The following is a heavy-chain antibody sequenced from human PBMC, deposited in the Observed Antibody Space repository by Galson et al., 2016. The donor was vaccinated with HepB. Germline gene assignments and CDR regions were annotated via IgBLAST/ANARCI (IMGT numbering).Heavy chain of an antibody. D-gene: IGHD3-10*01. CDR2: ISSGSAYK. CDR1: GFTFSTNS. Sequence: SLRLSCAASGFTFSTNSMNWVRQAPGKGLEWVSSISSGSAYKYYEDSVKGRFTISRDDAINTAYLQMNSLRVEDTAVYCCGELPDLIDDRDIRGDFNYWGQGTSVTVSS. CDR3: GELPDLIDDRDIRGDFNY. V-gene: IGHV3-21*04. J-gene: IGHJ4*02.